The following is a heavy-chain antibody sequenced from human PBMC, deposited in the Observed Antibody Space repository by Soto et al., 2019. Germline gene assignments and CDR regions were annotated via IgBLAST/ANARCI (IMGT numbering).Heavy chain of an antibody. CDR2: IYYSGST. V-gene: IGHV4-31*03. CDR3: AREGTIFGVVTNSYFDY. D-gene: IGHD3-3*01. J-gene: IGHJ4*02. CDR1: GGSSCSGGYY. Sequence: SETLSLTCTVSGGSSCSGGYYWSWIRQHPGKGLEWIGYIYYSGSTYYNPSLKSRVTISVDTSKNQFSLKLSSVTAADTAVYYCAREGTIFGVVTNSYFDYWGQGTLVTVSS.